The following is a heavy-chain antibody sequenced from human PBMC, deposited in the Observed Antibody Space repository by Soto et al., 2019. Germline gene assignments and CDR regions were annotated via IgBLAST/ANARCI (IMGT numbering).Heavy chain of an antibody. CDR3: ARGSVDTVDSSGFYEY. Sequence: SETLSLTCAVSGGSFTSTTWSTSVRQPPGQGLEWIGEIYHSGGTSYNPSLKSRVTISVDTSKSQFSLKLTSVTAADRAVYYCARGSVDTVDSSGFYEYWAQGTPVTVSS. CDR2: IYHSGGT. D-gene: IGHD3-22*01. J-gene: IGHJ4*02. V-gene: IGHV4-4*02. CDR1: GGSFTSTTW.